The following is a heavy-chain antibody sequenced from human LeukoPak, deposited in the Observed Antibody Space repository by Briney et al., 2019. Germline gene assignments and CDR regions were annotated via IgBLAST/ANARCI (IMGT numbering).Heavy chain of an antibody. Sequence: SETLSLTCTVSGGSISSTSYSWGWIRQPPGKGMEWIGSIYYSGSTYYNPSLKSRVTISVDTSKNQFSLKLSSVTAADTAVYYCARGNVLLWFGAPDYWGQGTLVTVSS. D-gene: IGHD3-10*01. CDR1: GGSISSTSYS. J-gene: IGHJ4*02. V-gene: IGHV4-39*01. CDR3: ARGNVLLWFGAPDY. CDR2: IYYSGST.